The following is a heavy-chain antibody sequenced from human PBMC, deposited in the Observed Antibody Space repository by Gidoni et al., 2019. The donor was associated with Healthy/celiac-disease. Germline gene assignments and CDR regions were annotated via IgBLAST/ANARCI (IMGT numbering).Heavy chain of an antibody. CDR2: INPNSGGT. J-gene: IGHJ4*02. Sequence: QVQLVQSGAEVKKPGASVQVSCKASGYTFTGYYMHWVRQAPGQGLEWMGWINPNSGGTNYAQKFQGRVTRTRDTSISTAYMELSRLRSDDTAVYYCATTLRFLEWLLSEFDYWGQGTLVTVSS. CDR1: GYTFTGYY. CDR3: ATTLRFLEWLLSEFDY. D-gene: IGHD3-3*01. V-gene: IGHV1-2*02.